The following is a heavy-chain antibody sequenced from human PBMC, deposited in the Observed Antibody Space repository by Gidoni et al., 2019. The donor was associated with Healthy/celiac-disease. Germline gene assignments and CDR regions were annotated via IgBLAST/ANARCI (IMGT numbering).Heavy chain of an antibody. CDR3: ARGREENWFDP. D-gene: IGHD1-26*01. Sequence: QVQLQQWGAGLLKPSETLSLTCAVYGGSFSGYYWSWIRQPPGKGLWWIGEINHSGSTNYNPSLKSRVTISVETSKNQFSLKLSSVTAADTAVYYCARGREENWFDPWGQGTLVTVSS. J-gene: IGHJ5*02. CDR2: INHSGST. CDR1: GGSFSGYY. V-gene: IGHV4-34*01.